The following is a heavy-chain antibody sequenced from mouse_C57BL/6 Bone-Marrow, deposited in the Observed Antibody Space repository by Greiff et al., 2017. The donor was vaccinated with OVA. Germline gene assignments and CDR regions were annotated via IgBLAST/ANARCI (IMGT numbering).Heavy chain of an antibody. CDR3: ARRGGLRQRYAMGY. D-gene: IGHD2-4*01. V-gene: IGHV1-64*01. J-gene: IGHJ4*01. CDR1: GYTFTSYW. CDR2: IHPNSGST. Sequence: QVQLKQPGAELVKPGASVKLSCKASGYTFTSYWMHWVKQRPGQGLEWIGMIHPNSGSTNYNAKFKGKATLTVDKSSSTAYMQLSSLTSEDSAVYYCARRGGLRQRYAMGYWGQGTSVT.